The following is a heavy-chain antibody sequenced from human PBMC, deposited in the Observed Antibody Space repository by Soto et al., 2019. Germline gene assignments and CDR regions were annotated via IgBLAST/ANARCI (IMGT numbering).Heavy chain of an antibody. J-gene: IGHJ1*01. CDR1: AGSLSSGDYY. CDR3: ARGGADNGDYVNFQT. CDR2: IYYSAST. Sequence: ASETLRRPWTVSAGSLSSGDYYCCWIRLPPGKGLQRLRYIYYSASTYSNPSLKSRVTISVDTSKNHFPLTLSSVTAAHTAVYYCARGGADNGDYVNFQTWGQGTLVTV. V-gene: IGHV4-30-4*01. D-gene: IGHD4-17*01.